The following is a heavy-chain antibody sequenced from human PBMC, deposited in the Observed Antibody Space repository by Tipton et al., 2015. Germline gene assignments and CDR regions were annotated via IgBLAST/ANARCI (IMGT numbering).Heavy chain of an antibody. Sequence: SLRLSCAASGFTFSSFWMSWVRQAPGKGLEWVANIKKDESKTYYVDSVKGRFTISRDNAKNSLYLQMDSLTAEDTAVYYCGRSSGNYYGGNYWGQGTLVTVSS. CDR1: GFTFSSFW. D-gene: IGHD1-26*01. CDR3: GRSSGNYYGGNY. J-gene: IGHJ4*02. CDR2: IKKDESKT. V-gene: IGHV3-7*01.